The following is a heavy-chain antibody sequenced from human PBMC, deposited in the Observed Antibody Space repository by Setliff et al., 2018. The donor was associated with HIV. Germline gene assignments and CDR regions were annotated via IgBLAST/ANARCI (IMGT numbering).Heavy chain of an antibody. Sequence: KTSETLSLTCTVSGASINSGSHNWGWIRQPPGKGLEWIATLHYTGTTYYNPSLKSRVTISTDTSKNQSSLKLSSVTAADTAVYYCARRIQLRDSSGRSCWTFDIWGQGTMVTVSS. CDR3: ARRIQLRDSSGRSCWTFDI. V-gene: IGHV4-39*01. J-gene: IGHJ3*02. CDR1: GASINSGSHN. D-gene: IGHD2-15*01. CDR2: LHYTGTT.